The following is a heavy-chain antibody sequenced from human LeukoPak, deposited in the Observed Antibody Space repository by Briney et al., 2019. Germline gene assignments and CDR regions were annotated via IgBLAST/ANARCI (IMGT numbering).Heavy chain of an antibody. Sequence: ASVKVSCKASGYTFTTYGISWVRQTPGQGLEWMGWISAYNGNTNYAQKLQGRVTTTTDTSTSKAYMELRSLRSDGAAVYYCARDPTTYYDFWSGYKGPGGFDYWGQGTLVTVSS. D-gene: IGHD3-3*01. CDR3: ARDPTTYYDFWSGYKGPGGFDY. CDR1: GYTFTTYG. J-gene: IGHJ4*02. CDR2: ISAYNGNT. V-gene: IGHV1-18*01.